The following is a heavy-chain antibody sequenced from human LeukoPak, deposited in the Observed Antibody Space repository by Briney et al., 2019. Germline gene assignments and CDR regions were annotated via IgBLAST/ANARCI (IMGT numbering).Heavy chain of an antibody. V-gene: IGHV1-69*05. CDR3: AREGVVAFPDY. CDR1: GGIFNSYA. CDR2: IFAIFGTT. J-gene: IGHJ4*02. D-gene: IGHD2-15*01. Sequence: SVKVSCKTSGGIFNSYAVSWVRQAPGQGLEWMGGIFAIFGTTKYGQKFQGRVTMTRDMSTSTVYMELSSLRSEDTAVYYCAREGVVAFPDYWGQGTLVTVSS.